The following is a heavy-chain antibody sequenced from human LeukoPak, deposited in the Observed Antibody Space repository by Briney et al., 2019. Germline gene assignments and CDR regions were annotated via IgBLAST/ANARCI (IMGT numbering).Heavy chain of an antibody. V-gene: IGHV4-39*07. J-gene: IGHJ4*02. D-gene: IGHD6-19*01. CDR3: ARGSQAVAGKIDY. CDR2: IYHSGST. Sequence: SETLSLTCTVSGGSISSSSYYWGWIRQPPGKGLEWIGSIYHSGSTYYNPSLKSRVSISMDTSKNQFSLKLSSVTATDTAVYYCARGSQAVAGKIDYWGQGTLVTVSS. CDR1: GGSISSSSYY.